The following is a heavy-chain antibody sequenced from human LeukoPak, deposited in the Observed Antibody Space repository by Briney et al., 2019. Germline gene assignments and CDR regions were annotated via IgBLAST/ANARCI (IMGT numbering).Heavy chain of an antibody. CDR1: GYTFTSYG. Sequence: ASVTVSCKASGYTFTSYGISWVRQAPGQGLEWMGWISAYNGNTNYAQKLQGRVPMTTDTSTSTAYMELRSLRSDDTAVYYCARDCSSTSCYSWHYYYYGMDVWGQGTTVTVSS. V-gene: IGHV1-18*01. J-gene: IGHJ6*02. CDR3: ARDCSSTSCYSWHYYYYGMDV. CDR2: ISAYNGNT. D-gene: IGHD2-2*01.